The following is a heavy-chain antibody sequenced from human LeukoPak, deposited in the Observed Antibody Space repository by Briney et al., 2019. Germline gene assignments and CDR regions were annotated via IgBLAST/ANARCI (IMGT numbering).Heavy chain of an antibody. V-gene: IGHV3-7*03. CDR2: IKQDGSEK. CDR3: ARATVYGDYSFDY. D-gene: IGHD4-17*01. CDR1: GFTFSSYW. Sequence: GGSLRLSCAASGFTFSSYWMSWVRQAPGKGLEWVANIKQDGSEKYYVDSVKGRFTISRDNAKNSLYLQMNSLRAEDTAVYYCARATVYGDYSFDYWGQGTLVTVSS. J-gene: IGHJ4*02.